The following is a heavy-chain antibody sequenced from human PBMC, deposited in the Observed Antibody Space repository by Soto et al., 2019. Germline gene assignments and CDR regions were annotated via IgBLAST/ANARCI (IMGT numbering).Heavy chain of an antibody. CDR1: GFTFSSYG. V-gene: IGHV3-30*03. CDR2: ISYDGSNK. J-gene: IGHJ6*03. CDR3: ARDFQWSTFDYYYMDV. D-gene: IGHD2-8*01. Sequence: GGSLRLSCAASGFTFSSYGMHWVRQAPGKGLEWVAVISYDGSNKYYADSVKGRFTISRDNSKNTLYLQMNSLRAEDTAVYYCARDFQWSTFDYYYMDVWGKGTTVTVSS.